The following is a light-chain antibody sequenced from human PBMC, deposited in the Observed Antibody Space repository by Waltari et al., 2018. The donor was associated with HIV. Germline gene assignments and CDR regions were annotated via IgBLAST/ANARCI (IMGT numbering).Light chain of an antibody. Sequence: QSALTQPRSVSGSPGQSVTISCTGTNRDVGGYNFVPWYQQHPGKAPKLIIYDVNKPPSGVPDRFSGSTSGNTASLIVSGLQAEDEAAYYCCSYAGTYTPVIFGGGTKLTVL. CDR2: DVN. CDR3: CSYAGTYTPVI. V-gene: IGLV2-11*01. CDR1: NRDVGGYNF. J-gene: IGLJ2*01.